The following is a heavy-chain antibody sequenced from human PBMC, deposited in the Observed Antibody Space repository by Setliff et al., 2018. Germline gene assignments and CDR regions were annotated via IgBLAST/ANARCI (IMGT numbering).Heavy chain of an antibody. J-gene: IGHJ4*02. CDR1: GFTFRTYE. D-gene: IGHD3-9*01. V-gene: IGHV3-48*03. CDR2: THTDGITI. Sequence: GGSLRLSCEASGFTFRTYEMIWVRQAPGKGLERVSKTHTDGITIYSDSVKGRFTISRDNAENSLYLQMNSLRTEDTGVYYCAGVDVLTASPFWGQGTLVTVSS. CDR3: AGVDVLTASPF.